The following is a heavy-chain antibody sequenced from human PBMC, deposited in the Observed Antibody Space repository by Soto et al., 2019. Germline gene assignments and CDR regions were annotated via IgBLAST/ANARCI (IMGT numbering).Heavy chain of an antibody. Sequence: EVQLVESGGGLVQPGRSLRLSCAASGFTFDDCAMHWVRQAPGKGLEWVSGISWNSGSIGYADSVKGRFTISRDNAKNSLYLQMSSLRVEDTALYYYAKVTGYYQGVFDEWGQGTLVTVSS. CDR3: AKVTGYYQGVFDE. D-gene: IGHD3-9*01. V-gene: IGHV3-9*01. CDR2: ISWNSGSI. CDR1: GFTFDDCA. J-gene: IGHJ4*02.